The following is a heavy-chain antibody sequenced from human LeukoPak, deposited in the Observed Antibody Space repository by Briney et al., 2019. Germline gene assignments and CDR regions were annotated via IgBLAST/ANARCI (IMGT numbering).Heavy chain of an antibody. CDR2: INPNSGGT. Sequence: GASVKVSCKASGYTFTGYYMHWVRQAPGQGLEWMGWINPNSGGTNYAQKFQGRVTMTRDTSISTAYMELSRLRSDDTAVYYCAKDIEVVKYHPYYYYGMDVWGQGTTVTVSS. CDR1: GYTFTGYY. J-gene: IGHJ6*02. V-gene: IGHV1-2*02. CDR3: AKDIEVVKYHPYYYYGMDV. D-gene: IGHD2-15*01.